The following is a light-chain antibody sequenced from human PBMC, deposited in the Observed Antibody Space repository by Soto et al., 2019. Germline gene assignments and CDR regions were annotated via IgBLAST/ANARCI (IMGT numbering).Light chain of an antibody. J-gene: IGLJ2*01. Sequence: SYELTQPPSVSVAPGTTATITCGGNDIGSKSVHWYNQKPGQAPVLVIFYDRERPSGIPERFSGSNSGNTATLTISSVEAGDEADYYCQVWDSSSDDVIFGGGTKLTVL. CDR2: YDR. CDR1: DIGSKS. CDR3: QVWDSSSDDVI. V-gene: IGLV3-21*04.